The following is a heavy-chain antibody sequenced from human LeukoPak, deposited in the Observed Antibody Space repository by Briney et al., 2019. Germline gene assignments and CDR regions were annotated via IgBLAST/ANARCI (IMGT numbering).Heavy chain of an antibody. CDR1: GGSLSSYY. D-gene: IGHD1-1*01. CDR2: IYYSGST. J-gene: IGHJ5*02. Sequence: SETLSLTCTVSGGSLSSYYWSWIRQPPGKGLGWIGYIYYSGSTNYNPSLKSRVAISVDTSKNQFSLKVSSVTAADTAVYYCARRWNARLYNWFDPWGQGTLVTVSS. V-gene: IGHV4-59*12. CDR3: ARRWNARLYNWFDP.